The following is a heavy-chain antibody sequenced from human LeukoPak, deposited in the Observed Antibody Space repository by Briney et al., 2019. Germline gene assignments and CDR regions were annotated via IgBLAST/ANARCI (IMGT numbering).Heavy chain of an antibody. CDR3: ARANWNYEGPFDY. Sequence: ASVKVSCKASGGTFSNYAVSWVRQAPGQGLEWMGGIIPIFGTANYAQKFQGRVTITTDESTSTAYMELSSLRSEDTAVYYCARANWNYEGPFDYWGQGTLVTVSS. D-gene: IGHD1-7*01. J-gene: IGHJ4*02. CDR2: IIPIFGTA. CDR1: GGTFSNYA. V-gene: IGHV1-69*05.